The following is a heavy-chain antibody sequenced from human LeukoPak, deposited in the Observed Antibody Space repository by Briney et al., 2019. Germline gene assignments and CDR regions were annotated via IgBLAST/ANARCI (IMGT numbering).Heavy chain of an antibody. CDR3: ARQRFLEWLPNWFDP. CDR2: IYYSGST. J-gene: IGHJ5*02. V-gene: IGHV4-34*01. CDR1: GGSFSGYY. Sequence: SETLSLTCAVYGGSFSGYYWSGIRQPPGKGLEWMGSIYYSGSTYYNPSLKSRVTISVDTSKNQFSLKLSSVTAADTAVYYCARQRFLEWLPNWFDPWGQGTLVTVSS. D-gene: IGHD3-3*01.